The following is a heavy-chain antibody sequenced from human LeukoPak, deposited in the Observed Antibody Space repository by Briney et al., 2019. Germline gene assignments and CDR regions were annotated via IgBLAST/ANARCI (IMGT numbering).Heavy chain of an antibody. CDR2: ISYDGSNK. J-gene: IGHJ4*02. CDR3: ASRKHTPHLPDY. Sequence: GRSLRLSCAASGFTFNSYGMHWVRQAPGKGLEWVAVISYDGSNKYYADSVKGRFTISRDNSKNTLYLQMNSLRAEDTAVYYCASRKHTPHLPDYWGQGTLVTVSS. D-gene: IGHD2-21*01. V-gene: IGHV3-30*03. CDR1: GFTFNSYG.